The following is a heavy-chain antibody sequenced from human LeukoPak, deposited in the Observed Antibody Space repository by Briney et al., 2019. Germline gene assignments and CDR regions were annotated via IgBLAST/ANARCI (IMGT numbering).Heavy chain of an antibody. CDR3: ARDQGC. D-gene: IGHD6-19*01. CDR2: ISGSGGTT. J-gene: IGHJ4*02. V-gene: IGHV3-23*01. Sequence: QPGASPRLSCVASGFTFTTYAMMWVRQAPGKGLEWVSAISGSGGTTYYADSVKGRFTISRDNSQNTLYLQMNSLGAEDTALFYCARDQGCWGQGTLVTVSS. CDR1: GFTFTTYA.